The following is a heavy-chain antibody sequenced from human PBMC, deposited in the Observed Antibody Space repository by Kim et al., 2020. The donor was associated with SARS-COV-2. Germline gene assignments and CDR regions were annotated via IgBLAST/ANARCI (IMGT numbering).Heavy chain of an antibody. Sequence: GGSLRLSCAASGFTFSDHYMDWVRQAPGKGLEWVGRTRNKANSYTTEYAASVKGRFTISRDDSKNSLYLQINSLKTEDTAVYYCARPYGSGSYGFDYWGQGTLVTVSS. CDR2: TRNKANSYTT. CDR3: ARPYGSGSYGFDY. J-gene: IGHJ4*02. V-gene: IGHV3-72*01. CDR1: GFTFSDHY. D-gene: IGHD3-10*01.